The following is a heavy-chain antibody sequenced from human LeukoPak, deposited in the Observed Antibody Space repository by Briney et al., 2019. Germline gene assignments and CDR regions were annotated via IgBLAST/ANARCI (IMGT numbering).Heavy chain of an antibody. V-gene: IGHV1-2*02. D-gene: IGHD6-19*01. J-gene: IGHJ4*02. Sequence: ASVKVSCKASGYTFTGYYMHWVRQAPGQGLEWMGWINPNSGGTNYAQKFQGRVTMTRDTSISTAYMELRSLRSDDTAVYYCAREAGQQWLLYFDYWGQGTLVTVSS. CDR3: AREAGQQWLLYFDY. CDR1: GYTFTGYY. CDR2: INPNSGGT.